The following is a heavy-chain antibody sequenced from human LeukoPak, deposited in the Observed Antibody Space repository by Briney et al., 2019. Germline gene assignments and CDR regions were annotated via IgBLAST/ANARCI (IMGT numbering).Heavy chain of an antibody. CDR1: GGTFSSYA. J-gene: IGHJ5*02. CDR2: IIPIFGTA. D-gene: IGHD3-3*01. Sequence: SVKVSCKASGGTFSSYAISWVRQAPGQGLEWMGGIIPIFGTANYAQKFQGRVTITADESTSTAYMELSSLRSEDTAVYYCASGGTGDFWSGYYTWFDPWGQGTLVTVSS. V-gene: IGHV1-69*13. CDR3: ASGGTGDFWSGYYTWFDP.